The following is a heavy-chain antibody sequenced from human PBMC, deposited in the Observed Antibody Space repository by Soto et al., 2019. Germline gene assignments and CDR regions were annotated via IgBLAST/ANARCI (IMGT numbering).Heavy chain of an antibody. Sequence: GGSLRLSCAASGFTFSSYGMHWVRQAPGKGLEWVAVIWYDGSNKYYADSVKGRFTISRDNSKNTLYLQMNSLRAEDTAVYYCARDRMSDYDFWSGYSTFEYWGQGTLVTGSS. D-gene: IGHD3-3*01. CDR2: IWYDGSNK. V-gene: IGHV3-33*01. J-gene: IGHJ4*02. CDR3: ARDRMSDYDFWSGYSTFEY. CDR1: GFTFSSYG.